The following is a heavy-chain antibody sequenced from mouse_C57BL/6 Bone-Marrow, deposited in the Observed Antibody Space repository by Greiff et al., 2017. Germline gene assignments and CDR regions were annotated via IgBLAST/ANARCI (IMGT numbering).Heavy chain of an antibody. V-gene: IGHV5-17*01. Sequence: EVQGVESGGGLVKPGGSLKLSCAASGFTFSDYGMHWVRQAPEKGLEWVAYISSGRSTIYYADTVKGRFTISRDNAKNTLFLQMTSLRSEDTAMYYGASDGLYAMDYWGQGTSVTVSS. CDR1: GFTFSDYG. CDR3: ASDGLYAMDY. J-gene: IGHJ4*01. CDR2: ISSGRSTI. D-gene: IGHD2-3*01.